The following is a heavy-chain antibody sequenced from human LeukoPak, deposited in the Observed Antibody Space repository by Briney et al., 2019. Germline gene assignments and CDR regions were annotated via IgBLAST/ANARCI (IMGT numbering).Heavy chain of an antibody. D-gene: IGHD6-13*01. CDR1: GESFSGYY. Sequence: SETLSLTCAVYGESFSGYYWSWIRQPPGKGLEWIGEINHSGSTKYNPSLKSRVTISVDTSKNQFSLKLSSVTAADTAVYYCARVWGSSWPYYFDYWGQGTLVTVSS. V-gene: IGHV4-34*01. CDR3: ARVWGSSWPYYFDY. J-gene: IGHJ4*02. CDR2: INHSGST.